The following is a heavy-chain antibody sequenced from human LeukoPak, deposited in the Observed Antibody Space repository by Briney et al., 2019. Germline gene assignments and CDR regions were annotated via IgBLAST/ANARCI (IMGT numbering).Heavy chain of an antibody. CDR1: GFAVSSNY. D-gene: IGHD3-10*01. CDR3: ARGLCGSGSLYYYYMDV. CDR2: IYSGGDT. Sequence: GGSLTLSCAASGFAVSSNYMSWVRQAPGKGPEWVSVIYSGGDTYYAGSVKGRFSVSRDNSKNTLFLQMNSLRVEDTAVYYCARGLCGSGSLYYYYMDVWGKGTTVTVSS. V-gene: IGHV3-53*01. J-gene: IGHJ6*03.